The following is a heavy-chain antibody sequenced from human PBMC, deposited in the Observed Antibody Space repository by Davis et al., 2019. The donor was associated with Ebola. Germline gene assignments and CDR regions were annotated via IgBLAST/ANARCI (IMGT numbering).Heavy chain of an antibody. D-gene: IGHD5-18*01. V-gene: IGHV1-2*04. Sequence: ASVKGSCKASGYTFTGYYMHWVRQAPGQGLEWMGWINPNSGGTNYAQKFQGWVTMTRDTSISTAYMELSRLRSDDTAVYYCARDFMDTAMVLYGMDVWGQGTTVTVSS. J-gene: IGHJ6*02. CDR1: GYTFTGYY. CDR2: INPNSGGT. CDR3: ARDFMDTAMVLYGMDV.